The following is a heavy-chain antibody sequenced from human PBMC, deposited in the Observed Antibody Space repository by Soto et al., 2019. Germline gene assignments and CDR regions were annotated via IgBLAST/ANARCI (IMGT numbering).Heavy chain of an antibody. D-gene: IGHD2-15*01. Sequence: SETLSLTCTVSGGSISIGDYYWSCIRQPPGKGLEWIGYIYYSGSTYYNPSLKSRVTISVDTSKNQFSLKLSSVTAADTAVYYCARVVVVAAPYSYYYGMDVWGQGTTVTVSS. CDR1: GGSISIGDYY. J-gene: IGHJ6*02. V-gene: IGHV4-30-4*01. CDR2: IYYSGST. CDR3: ARVVVVAAPYSYYYGMDV.